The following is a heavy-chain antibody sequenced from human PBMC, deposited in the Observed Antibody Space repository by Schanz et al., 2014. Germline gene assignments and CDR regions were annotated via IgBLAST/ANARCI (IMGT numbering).Heavy chain of an antibody. Sequence: EGQLLESGGGLIQPGGSLRLSCAASGFTFSSYAMSWVRQAPGKGLEWVSTISASGGSTYYADSVKGRFTISRDNSENTLYRQMNSLSADDTAVFYCAKGMGYCSGGTCYDYYYYGLDVCGQGTTVNVSS. V-gene: IGHV3-23*01. CDR2: ISASGGST. CDR3: AKGMGYCSGGTCYDYYYYGLDV. D-gene: IGHD2-15*01. J-gene: IGHJ6*02. CDR1: GFTFSSYA.